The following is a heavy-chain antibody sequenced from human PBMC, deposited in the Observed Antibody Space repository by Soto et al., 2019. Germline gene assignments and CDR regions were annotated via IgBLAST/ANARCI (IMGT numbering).Heavy chain of an antibody. J-gene: IGHJ5*02. D-gene: IGHD1-26*01. CDR2: ISYDESNK. Sequence: GGSLRLSCAASGFTFSSYGMHWVRQAPGKGLEWVAVISYDESNKNSADSVRGRFTVSRDNSKNTLYLQMNDLRVEDTAMYYCAKDPNPNSGTLNWFDPWGQGTLVTVSS. V-gene: IGHV3-30*18. CDR1: GFTFSSYG. CDR3: AKDPNPNSGTLNWFDP.